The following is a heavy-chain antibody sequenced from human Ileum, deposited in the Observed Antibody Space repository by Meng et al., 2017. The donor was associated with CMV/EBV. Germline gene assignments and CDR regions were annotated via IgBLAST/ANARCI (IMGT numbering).Heavy chain of an antibody. CDR2: ISGSGGST. V-gene: IGHV3-23*01. J-gene: IGHJ5*02. Sequence: GESLKISCAASGFIFSNFAMNWVRQAPGKGLEWVSVISGSGGSTSYADSVKGRFTISRDNSENTLYLQMNSLRAEDTAVYYCAKRPPLYRTNWHGGDFDPWGQGTLVTVSS. CDR3: AKRPPLYRTNWHGGDFDP. CDR1: GFIFSNFA. D-gene: IGHD2-2*01.